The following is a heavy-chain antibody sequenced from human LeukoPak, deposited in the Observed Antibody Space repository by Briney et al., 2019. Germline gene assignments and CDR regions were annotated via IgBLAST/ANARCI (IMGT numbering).Heavy chain of an antibody. J-gene: IGHJ4*02. V-gene: IGHV3-9*01. D-gene: IGHD3-22*01. CDR2: ISWNSGSI. CDR1: GFTFDDYA. CDR3: ARDLYRIVVVPHYFDY. Sequence: GGSLRLSCAASGFTFDDYAMHWVRQAPGKGLEWVSGISWNSGSIGYADSVKGRFTISRDNSKNTLNLQMNSLRAEDTAVYYCARDLYRIVVVPHYFDYWGQGTLVTVSS.